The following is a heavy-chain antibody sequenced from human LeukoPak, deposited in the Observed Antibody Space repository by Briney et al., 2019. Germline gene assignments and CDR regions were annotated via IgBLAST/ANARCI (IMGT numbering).Heavy chain of an antibody. CDR1: GYTFTGYY. J-gene: IGHJ3*02. CDR2: INPNSGGT. Sequence: ASVKVSCKASGYTFTGYYMHWVRQAPGQGLDWMGRINPNSGGTNYAQKFQGRVTMTRDTSISTAYMELGRPRSDDTAVYYCAREGSYYDSSGYPDAFDIWGQGTMVTVSS. CDR3: AREGSYYDSSGYPDAFDI. D-gene: IGHD3-22*01. V-gene: IGHV1-2*06.